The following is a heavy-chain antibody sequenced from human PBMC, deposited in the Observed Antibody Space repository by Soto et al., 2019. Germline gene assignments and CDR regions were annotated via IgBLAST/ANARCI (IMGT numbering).Heavy chain of an antibody. D-gene: IGHD6-6*01. CDR1: GYSFTSYW. CDR2: IYPGDSDT. J-gene: IGHJ6*02. CDR3: ARAEYSSSSRYYGMDV. V-gene: IGHV5-51*01. Sequence: GESLKISCKCSGYSFTSYWIVLVRQMTGKGLEWMGIIYPGDSDTRYSPSFQGQVTISADKSISTAYLQWSSLKASDTAMYYCARAEYSSSSRYYGMDVWGQGTTVTVSS.